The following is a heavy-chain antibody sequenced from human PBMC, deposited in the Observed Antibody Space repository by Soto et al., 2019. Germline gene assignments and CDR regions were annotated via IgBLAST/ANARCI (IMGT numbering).Heavy chain of an antibody. CDR2: IRSRAYGGTT. Sequence: EVQLVESGGHMVQPGRSLRLSCTASGFTFGDNAMSWFRQAPGEGLEWVGFIRSRAYGGTTEYAASVKGRFTISRDDSKSIAYLQMNSLKTEDTALYYCTRGRISGPLINWFDPWGQGTLVTVSS. CDR1: GFTFGDNA. J-gene: IGHJ5*02. V-gene: IGHV3-49*03. D-gene: IGHD3-3*01. CDR3: TRGRISGPLINWFDP.